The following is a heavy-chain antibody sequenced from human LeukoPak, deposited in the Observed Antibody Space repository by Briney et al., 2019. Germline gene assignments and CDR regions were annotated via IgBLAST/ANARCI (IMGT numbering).Heavy chain of an antibody. Sequence: GRSLRLSCAASGFTFDDYAMHWVRQAPGKGLEWVSGISWNSGSIGYADSVKGRFTISRDNAKNSLYLQMNSLRAEDTALYYCAKDKDSRKGPVGSFDYWGQGTLVTVSS. J-gene: IGHJ4*02. D-gene: IGHD2-15*01. V-gene: IGHV3-9*01. CDR3: AKDKDSRKGPVGSFDY. CDR1: GFTFDDYA. CDR2: ISWNSGSI.